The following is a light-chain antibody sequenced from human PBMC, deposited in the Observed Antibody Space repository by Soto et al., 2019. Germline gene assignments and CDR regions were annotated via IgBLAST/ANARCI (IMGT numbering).Light chain of an antibody. CDR3: QQYGSSPPVT. J-gene: IGKJ2*01. CDR1: QSVSSSY. CDR2: GAS. Sequence: EIVLTQSPGTLSLSPGERATLSCRASQSVSSSYLAWYQQKPGQAPRLLIYGASSRATGIPDRFSGSGSGTDFTLIISRLEPEDFAVDYCQQYGSSPPVTFGQGTKLEIK. V-gene: IGKV3-20*01.